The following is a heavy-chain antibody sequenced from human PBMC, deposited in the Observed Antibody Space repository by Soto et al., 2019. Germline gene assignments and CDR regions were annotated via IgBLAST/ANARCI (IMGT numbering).Heavy chain of an antibody. Sequence: GGSLRLSCAAFGFTFSSYAMSWVRQAPGKGLEWVSAISGSGGSTYYADSVKGRFTISRDNSKNTLYLQMNSLRAEDTAVYYCAKDPRSGYLSSFDYWGQGTLVTVSS. CDR3: AKDPRSGYLSSFDY. J-gene: IGHJ4*02. CDR1: GFTFSSYA. V-gene: IGHV3-23*01. CDR2: ISGSGGST. D-gene: IGHD3-22*01.